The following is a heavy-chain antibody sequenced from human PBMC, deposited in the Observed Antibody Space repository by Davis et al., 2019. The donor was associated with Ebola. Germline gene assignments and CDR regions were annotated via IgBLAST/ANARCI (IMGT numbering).Heavy chain of an antibody. J-gene: IGHJ6*02. D-gene: IGHD3-22*01. Sequence: SVKVSCKASGGTFSSYAISWVRQAPGQGLEWMGRIIPILGIANYAQKFQGRVTITADKSTSTAYMELSSLRSEDTAVYYCARWLLYYDSSGYDYYGMDVWGQGTTVTVSS. CDR3: ARWLLYYDSSGYDYYGMDV. V-gene: IGHV1-69*04. CDR1: GGTFSSYA. CDR2: IIPILGIA.